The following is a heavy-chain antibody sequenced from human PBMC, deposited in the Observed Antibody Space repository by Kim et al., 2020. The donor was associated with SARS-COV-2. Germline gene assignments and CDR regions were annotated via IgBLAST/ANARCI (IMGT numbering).Heavy chain of an antibody. V-gene: IGHV3-11*04. D-gene: IGHD3-22*01. J-gene: IGHJ4*02. CDR1: GITFSDCY. CDR2: IRNNGSTM. CDR3: ARAYSFDRSRQQQVDDDLDY. Sequence: GGSLRLSCAASGITFSDCYMSWIRQAPGKGLEWVSFIRNNGSTMYYADSVKGRFTISRDNAKNSLYLQMNSLRAEDTAVYYCARAYSFDRSRQQQVDDDLDYWGQGTLVTVSS.